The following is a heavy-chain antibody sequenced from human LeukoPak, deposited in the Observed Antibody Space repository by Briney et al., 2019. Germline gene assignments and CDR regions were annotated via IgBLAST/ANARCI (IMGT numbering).Heavy chain of an antibody. CDR2: INPNSGGT. D-gene: IGHD3-3*01. J-gene: IGHJ4*02. CDR1: GYTFTGYY. Sequence: ASVKVSCKASGYTFTGYYMHWVRQAPGQGLEWMGRINPNSGGTNYAQKFQGRVTMTRDTSISTAYMELSRLRSDDTAVYYCARAAGLYYDFWSGYAHWGQGTLVTVFS. CDR3: ARAAGLYYDFWSGYAH. V-gene: IGHV1-2*06.